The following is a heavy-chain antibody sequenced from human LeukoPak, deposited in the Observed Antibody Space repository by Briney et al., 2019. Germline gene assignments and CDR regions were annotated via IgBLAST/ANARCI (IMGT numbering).Heavy chain of an antibody. D-gene: IGHD2-2*01. CDR3: AGTQLNCSSTSCQTRGFDY. CDR2: IYYSGST. J-gene: IGHJ4*02. CDR1: GGSISSYY. V-gene: IGHV4-59*01. Sequence: SETLSLTCTVSGGSISSYYWSWIRQPPGKGLEWIGYIYYSGSTNYNPSLKSRVTISVDTSKNQFSLKLSSMTAADTAVYYCAGTQLNCSSTSCQTRGFDYWGQGTLVTVSS.